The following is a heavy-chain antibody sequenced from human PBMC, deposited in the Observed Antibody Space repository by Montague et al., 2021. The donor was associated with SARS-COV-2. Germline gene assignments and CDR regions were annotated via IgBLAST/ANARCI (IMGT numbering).Heavy chain of an antibody. J-gene: IGHJ6*03. Sequence: SETLSLTCAVHGTSFSGYYWNWIRQPPGKGLEWIGEINNGGSTKYSPSLKSRLTMSADTSKNQFSLKLTSVAAADTAVYYCARLRDGVVPSPILGVGPYYSYYYMDVWGRGTTVTVSS. D-gene: IGHD3-10*01. CDR3: ARLRDGVVPSPILGVGPYYSYYYMDV. CDR1: GTSFSGYY. CDR2: INNGGST. V-gene: IGHV4-34*01.